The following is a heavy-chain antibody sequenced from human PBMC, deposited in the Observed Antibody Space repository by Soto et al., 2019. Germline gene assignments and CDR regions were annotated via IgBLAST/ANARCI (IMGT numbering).Heavy chain of an antibody. CDR1: GFTFSNYA. CDR3: ARGDREDTAVVIGVRPGEYGVDV. D-gene: IGHD2-15*01. V-gene: IGHV3-30*04. J-gene: IGHJ6*02. Sequence: QVQLVESGGGVVQPGRSLRLSCAASGFTFSNYAMHWVRQAPGKGLECVAVISYNGGNRFYRDYVKGRFNISRDNSKNTVHRRIDSLSYEDAAVYYCARGDREDTAVVIGVRPGEYGVDVWGQGTTVTVSS. CDR2: ISYNGGNR.